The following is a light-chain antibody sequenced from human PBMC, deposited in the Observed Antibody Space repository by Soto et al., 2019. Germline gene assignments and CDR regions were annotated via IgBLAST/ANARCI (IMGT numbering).Light chain of an antibody. CDR3: SSHTSSNTRI. V-gene: IGLV2-14*03. J-gene: IGLJ1*01. CDR1: SSDVGAYDY. Sequence: QSVLTQPASVSGSPGQSIAISCTGTSSDVGAYDYVSWYQQHPDKAPKLMIYEVSNRPSGVSNRFSGSKSVNTATLTISCLQAKDETDYYCSSHTSSNTRIFGTGTKVTVL. CDR2: EVS.